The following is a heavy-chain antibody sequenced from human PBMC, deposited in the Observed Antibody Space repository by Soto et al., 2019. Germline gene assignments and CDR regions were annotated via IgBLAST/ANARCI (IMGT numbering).Heavy chain of an antibody. CDR3: ARVEQQLDYYYYGMDV. D-gene: IGHD6-13*01. J-gene: IGHJ6*02. CDR1: GGSISSGGYS. Sequence: SETLSLTCAVSGGSISSGGYSWSWIRQPPGKGLEWIGYIYHSGSTYYNPSLKSRVTISVDKSKNQFSLKLSSVTAADTAVYYCARVEQQLDYYYYGMDVWGQGTTVTVSS. V-gene: IGHV4-30-2*01. CDR2: IYHSGST.